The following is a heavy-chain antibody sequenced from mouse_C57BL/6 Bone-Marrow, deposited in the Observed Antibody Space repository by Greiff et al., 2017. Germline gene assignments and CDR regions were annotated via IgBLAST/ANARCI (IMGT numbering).Heavy chain of an antibody. CDR3: ARLCRFDY. J-gene: IGHJ2*01. D-gene: IGHD6-1*01. CDR2: IHPNSGST. Sequence: QVQLKESGAELVKPGASVKLSCKASGYTFTSYWMHWVKQRPGQGLEWIGMIHPNSGSTNYNEKFKSKATLTVDKSSSTAYMQLSSLTSEDSAVYYCARLCRFDYWGQGTTLTVSS. CDR1: GYTFTSYW. V-gene: IGHV1-64*01.